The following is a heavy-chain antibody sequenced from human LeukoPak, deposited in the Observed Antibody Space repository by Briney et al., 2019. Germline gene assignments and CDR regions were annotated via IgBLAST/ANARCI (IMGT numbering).Heavy chain of an antibody. CDR1: GFTFSSYA. Sequence: GGSLRLSCAASGFTFSSYAMSWVRQAPGKGLEWVSAISGSGGSTFYADSVKGRFTISRDNSKNTLYLQMNSLRAEDTAVYYRAKDDELRYFDWLLSTTPYYFDYWGQGTLVTVSS. CDR3: AKDDELRYFDWLLSTTPYYFDY. V-gene: IGHV3-23*01. D-gene: IGHD3-9*01. J-gene: IGHJ4*02. CDR2: ISGSGGST.